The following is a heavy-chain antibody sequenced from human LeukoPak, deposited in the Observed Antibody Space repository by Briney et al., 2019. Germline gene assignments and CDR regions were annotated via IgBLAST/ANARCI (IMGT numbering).Heavy chain of an antibody. CDR2: INQDGSVT. CDR1: GFSFSGYV. J-gene: IGHJ6*02. CDR3: ARVDTGKYNYGMDV. Sequence: GGSLRLSCVASGFSFSGYVMKWVRQAPGKGLEFVANINQDGSVTNYVDSLKGRCTISRDNAKKSLYLEINSLRADDTAVYYCARVDTGKYNYGMDVWGQGTTVTVPS. V-gene: IGHV3-7*01. D-gene: IGHD5-18*01.